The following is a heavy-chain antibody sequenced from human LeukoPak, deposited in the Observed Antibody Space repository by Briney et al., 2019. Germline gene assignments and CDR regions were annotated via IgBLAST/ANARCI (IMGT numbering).Heavy chain of an antibody. CDR2: INQDGTEK. CDR3: AKATSRITAAGGHFDY. D-gene: IGHD6-13*01. CDR1: GFTFTTYW. V-gene: IGHV3-7*03. Sequence: PGGSLRLSCAASGFTFTTYWMSWVRQFPGKGLEWVANINQDGTEKYYVDSVKGRFTISRDNAKNSLYLQMNSLRAEDTAVYYCAKATSRITAAGGHFDYWGQGTLVTVSS. J-gene: IGHJ4*02.